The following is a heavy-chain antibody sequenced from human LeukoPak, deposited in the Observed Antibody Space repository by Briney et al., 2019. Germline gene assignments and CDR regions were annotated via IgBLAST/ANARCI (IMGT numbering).Heavy chain of an antibody. Sequence: GGSLRPSCAASGLPFSTYWMHWVRQAPGKGLVWVSCVNNDGCRTIYADSVKGRFTISRANAKNTLYLQMNTLRAEDTAVYYCAGGYGFDYWGQGTLVTRSS. J-gene: IGHJ4*02. CDR3: AGGYGFDY. CDR2: VNNDGCRT. CDR1: GLPFSTYW. D-gene: IGHD1-1*01. V-gene: IGHV3-74*01.